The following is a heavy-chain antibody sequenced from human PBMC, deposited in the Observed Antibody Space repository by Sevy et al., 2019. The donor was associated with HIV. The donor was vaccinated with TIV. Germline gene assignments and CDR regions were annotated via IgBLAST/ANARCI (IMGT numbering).Heavy chain of an antibody. V-gene: IGHV3-23*01. CDR1: GFTFSTYT. J-gene: IGHJ5*02. D-gene: IGHD1-1*01. CDR3: ARDAQTWRGPWYGTSGADR. Sequence: GGSLRLSCTASGFTFSTYTLTWVRQAPGKGLEWVSSITPDDTHYADSVRGQFSVSRDNSKNTLYLQMDSLTVDDTAVYYCARDAQTWRGPWYGTSGADRWGQGTLVTVSS. CDR2: ITPDDT.